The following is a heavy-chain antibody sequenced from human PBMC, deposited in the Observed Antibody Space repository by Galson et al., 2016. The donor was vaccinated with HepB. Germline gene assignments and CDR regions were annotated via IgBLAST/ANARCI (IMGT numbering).Heavy chain of an antibody. J-gene: IGHJ4*02. CDR1: GNTMNTYY. CDR3: ARSLRGFFSGTTLGFDS. CDR2: IYSTGTT. V-gene: IGHV4-59*01. D-gene: IGHD1-1*01. Sequence: ETLSLTCSVSGNTMNTYYWNWIRQPPGKGPEWLGHIYSTGTTNYNPSLWSRVTISVDTSKNQFSLNLTSVTTADTGVYYCARSLRGFFSGTTLGFDSWGQGTLVTVSS.